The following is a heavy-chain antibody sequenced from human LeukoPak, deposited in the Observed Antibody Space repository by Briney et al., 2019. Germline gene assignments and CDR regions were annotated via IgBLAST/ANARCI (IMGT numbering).Heavy chain of an antibody. V-gene: IGHV1-69*05. CDR3: ARPLLDHYSDSSGPFFY. J-gene: IGHJ4*02. Sequence: GASVKVSCKASGGTFSSYAISWVRQAPGQGLEWMGGIIPIFGTANHAQKFQGRVTITTDESTSTASMERSSLRSEDTAVYFCARPLLDHYSDSSGPFFYWGQGTLVTVSS. CDR2: IIPIFGTA. CDR1: GGTFSSYA. D-gene: IGHD3-22*01.